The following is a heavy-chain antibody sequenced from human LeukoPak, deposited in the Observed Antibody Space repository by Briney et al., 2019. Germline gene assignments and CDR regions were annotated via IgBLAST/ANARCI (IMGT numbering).Heavy chain of an antibody. CDR2: ISGSGGST. D-gene: IGHD6-19*01. Sequence: PGGSLRLSCVASGFTFSTHAMRWVRQSPGKGLEWVSAISGSGGSTYYAYSVKGRFTISRDNSKNTLYLQMNSLRAEDTAVYYCAKQAVAGHFDYWGQGTLVTVSS. CDR3: AKQAVAGHFDY. CDR1: GFTFSTHA. V-gene: IGHV3-23*01. J-gene: IGHJ4*02.